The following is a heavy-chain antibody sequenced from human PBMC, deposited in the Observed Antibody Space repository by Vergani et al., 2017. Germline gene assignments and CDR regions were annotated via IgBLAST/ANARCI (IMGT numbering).Heavy chain of an antibody. V-gene: IGHV4-34*01. Sequence: QVQLQQWGGGLLKPSETLSLTCVVNGGSFTSYHWTWIRQSPGEGLEWVGDIDHTGRPDYNPSLKSRLTMSVDKSRNQFPLTLNSVTATDTAIYFCARVNTETNGHLYYYYYMDVWDQGTAVTV. CDR2: IDHTGRP. CDR3: ARVNTETNGHLYYYYYMDV. CDR1: GGSFTSYH. D-gene: IGHD4-11*01. J-gene: IGHJ6*03.